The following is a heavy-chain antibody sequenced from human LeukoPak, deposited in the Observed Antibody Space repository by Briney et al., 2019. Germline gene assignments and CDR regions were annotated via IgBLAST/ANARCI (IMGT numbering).Heavy chain of an antibody. CDR2: IYYSGST. CDR1: GGSISSYY. J-gene: IGHJ6*02. V-gene: IGHV4-59*12. D-gene: IGHD5-18*01. CDR3: ARGRQLQLWLRASYYYGMDV. Sequence: SETLSLTCTVSGGSISSYYWSWIRQPPGKGLEWIGYIYYSGSTNYNPSLKSRVTISVDTSKNQFSLKLSSVTAADTAVYYCARGRQLQLWLRASYYYGMDVWGQGTTVTVSS.